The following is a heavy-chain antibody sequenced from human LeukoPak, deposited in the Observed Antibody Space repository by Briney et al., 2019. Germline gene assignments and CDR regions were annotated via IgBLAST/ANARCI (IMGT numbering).Heavy chain of an antibody. CDR1: GFTFSSYA. V-gene: IGHV3-30-3*01. CDR3: ARDAVLWFGEGYYYYGMDV. J-gene: IGHJ6*02. CDR2: ISYDGSNK. D-gene: IGHD3-10*01. Sequence: GRSLRLSCAASGFTFSSYAMHWVRQAPGKGLEWVAVISYDGSNKYYADSVKGRFTISRDNSKNTLYLQMNSLRAEDTAVYYCARDAVLWFGEGYYYYGMDVWGQGTTVTVSS.